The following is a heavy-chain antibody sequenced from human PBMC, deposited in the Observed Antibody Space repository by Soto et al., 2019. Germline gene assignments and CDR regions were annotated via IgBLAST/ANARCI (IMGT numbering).Heavy chain of an antibody. J-gene: IGHJ6*02. CDR3: ARGGVTTNHGMDV. CDR1: GFGFNNYW. D-gene: IGHD1-26*01. Sequence: EVQLVESGGGLVQPGGSLRLSCAASGFGFNNYWMHWVHQAPGKGLVWVSRIKGDGGSISYAESVKGRFTISRDNAKNTLYLQMDSLRAEDTAVYYCARGGVTTNHGMDVWGQGTTVTVSS. V-gene: IGHV3-74*01. CDR2: IKGDGGSI.